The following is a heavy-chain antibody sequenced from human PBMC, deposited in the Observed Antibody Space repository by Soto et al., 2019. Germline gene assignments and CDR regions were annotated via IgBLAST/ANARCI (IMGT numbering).Heavy chain of an antibody. CDR1: GGSVSSDLYY. D-gene: IGHD3-22*01. CDR2: IFPRGAT. CDR3: TRDRYDSRDYYYFSDS. V-gene: IGHV4-61*01. Sequence: SETLSLTCTVSGGSVSSDLYYWSWIRQAPGKRLDLIGYIFPRGATHYNPSFESRVTISVDTSKSQFSLSLSSVTAADTAVYYCTRDRYDSRDYYYFSDSWGQGALVTVSS. J-gene: IGHJ4*02.